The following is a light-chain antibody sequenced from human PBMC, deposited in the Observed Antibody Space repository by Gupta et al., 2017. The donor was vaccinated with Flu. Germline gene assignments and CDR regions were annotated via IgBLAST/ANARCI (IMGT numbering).Light chain of an antibody. CDR3: QQYRSSPWT. J-gene: IGKJ1*01. CDR1: QTIDSW. Sequence: PFTLSASVGDRVTITCRASQTIDSWLAWYQKKPGRAPKSLIYKASSLETGVPSRFSGSGSGTEFSLTISRLQPDDFATYYCQQYRSSPWTFGQGTKVEIK. V-gene: IGKV1-5*03. CDR2: KAS.